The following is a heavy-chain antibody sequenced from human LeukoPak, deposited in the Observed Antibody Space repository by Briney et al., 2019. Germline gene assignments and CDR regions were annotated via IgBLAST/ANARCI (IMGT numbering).Heavy chain of an antibody. Sequence: PGRSLRLSCAASGFTFSSYGMHWVRQAPGKGLEWVAVISYDGSNKYYADSVKGRFTISRDNSKNTLYLQMNSLRAEDTAVYYCAKDPYYDSSGYGYYFDYWGQGTLVTVSS. J-gene: IGHJ4*02. CDR2: ISYDGSNK. D-gene: IGHD3-22*01. CDR3: AKDPYYDSSGYGYYFDY. V-gene: IGHV3-30*18. CDR1: GFTFSSYG.